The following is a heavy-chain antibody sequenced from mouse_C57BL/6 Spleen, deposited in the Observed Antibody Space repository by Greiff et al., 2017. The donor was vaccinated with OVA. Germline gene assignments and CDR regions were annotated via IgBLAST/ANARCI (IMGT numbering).Heavy chain of an antibody. CDR2: IDPETGGT. J-gene: IGHJ3*01. CDR1: GYTFTDYE. CDR3: TRSYDGYCAWFAY. Sequence: QVQLQQSGAELVRPGASVTLSCKASGYTFTDYEMHWVKQTPVHGLEWIGAIDPETGGTAYNQKFKGKAILTADKSSSTAYMELRSLTSEDSAVYYCTRSYDGYCAWFAYWGQGTLVTVSA. V-gene: IGHV1-15*01. D-gene: IGHD2-3*01.